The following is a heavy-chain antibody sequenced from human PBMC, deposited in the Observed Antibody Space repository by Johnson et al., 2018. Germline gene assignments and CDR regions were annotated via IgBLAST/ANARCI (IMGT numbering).Heavy chain of an antibody. V-gene: IGHV3-30*18. J-gene: IGHJ6*03. Sequence: QVQLVQSGGGVVQPGRSLRLSCAASGSTFSSYGMHWVRQAPGKGLEWVAVISYDGSNKFYADSVKGRFTISRDNSKNKVYLQMNSLRAEDTGVYYCGKEAWLRLDYYYYMDVWGKGTTVTVSS. D-gene: IGHD5-12*01. CDR1: GSTFSSYG. CDR2: ISYDGSNK. CDR3: GKEAWLRLDYYYYMDV.